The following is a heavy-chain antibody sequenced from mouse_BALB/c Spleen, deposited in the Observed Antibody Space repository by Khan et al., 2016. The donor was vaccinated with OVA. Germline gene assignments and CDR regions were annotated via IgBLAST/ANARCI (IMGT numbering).Heavy chain of an antibody. CDR2: INPSNGYT. J-gene: IGHJ3*01. CDR3: VRDGAYHRIDGWFAY. Sequence: QVQLKESGAELARPGASVKMSCKASGYTFTSYTIHWIKLRPGQGLEWIGYINPSNGYTNYNQKFKDKATLTADKSSTTAYMELSSLTSDDSALYNCVRDGAYHRIDGWFAYWGQGTLVTVSA. D-gene: IGHD2-14*01. V-gene: IGHV1-4*01. CDR1: GYTFTSYT.